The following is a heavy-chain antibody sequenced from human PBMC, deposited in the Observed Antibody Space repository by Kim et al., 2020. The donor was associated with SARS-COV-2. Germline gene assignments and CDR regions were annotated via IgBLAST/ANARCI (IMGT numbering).Heavy chain of an antibody. J-gene: IGHJ4*02. Sequence: NYADSVKGRFTISRDNAKNSLYLQMNSLRAEDTAVYYCARYGVEAAASFFDYWGQGTLVTVSS. V-gene: IGHV3-11*03. D-gene: IGHD2-2*01. CDR3: ARYGVEAAASFFDY.